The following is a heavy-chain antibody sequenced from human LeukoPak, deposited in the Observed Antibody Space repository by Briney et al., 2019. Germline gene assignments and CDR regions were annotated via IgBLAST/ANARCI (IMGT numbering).Heavy chain of an antibody. CDR1: GFTFSSFA. V-gene: IGHV3-20*04. J-gene: IGHJ4*02. CDR2: ISWNSGRK. D-gene: IGHD3-10*01. CDR3: AREGVWFGELSFDY. Sequence: GGSLRLSCAASGFTFSSFAMSWVRQAPGKGLEWVSGISWNSGRKGYADSVRGRFTISRDNAKNSLYLQMNSLRAEDTAVYYCAREGVWFGELSFDYWGQGTLVTVSS.